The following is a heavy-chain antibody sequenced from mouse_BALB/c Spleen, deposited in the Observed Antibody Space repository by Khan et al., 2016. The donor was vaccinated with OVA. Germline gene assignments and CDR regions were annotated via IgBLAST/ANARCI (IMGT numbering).Heavy chain of an antibody. V-gene: IGHV2-9*02. CDR2: IWAGGTT. J-gene: IGHJ2*01. Sequence: QIQLVQSGPGLVAPSQSPSITCTVSGFSLTSYGVHWVRQPPGKGLEWLGVIWAGGTTNYYSPLMSRLTIIKDNSNSQLFLKMSSLQTYDSAMYYCARDPYDYDEGGYFDYWGQGTTLTVSS. CDR1: GFSLTSYG. D-gene: IGHD2-4*01. CDR3: ARDPYDYDEGGYFDY.